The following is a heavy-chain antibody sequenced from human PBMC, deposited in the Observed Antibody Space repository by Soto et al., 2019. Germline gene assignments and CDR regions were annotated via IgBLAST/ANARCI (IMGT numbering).Heavy chain of an antibody. D-gene: IGHD3-10*01. J-gene: IGHJ4*02. CDR1: GGSISSSRCH. V-gene: IGHV4-39*07. Sequence: PSETLSLTCTVSGGSISSSRCHWGWIRQPPGKGLEWIGEIKHSGTTYYNPSLKSRVTISVDTSKNQFSLKLSSVTAADTAVYYCARGRTLTYYYGSGSYSGPHFDYWGQGTLVTVSS. CDR3: ARGRTLTYYYGSGSYSGPHFDY. CDR2: IKHSGTT.